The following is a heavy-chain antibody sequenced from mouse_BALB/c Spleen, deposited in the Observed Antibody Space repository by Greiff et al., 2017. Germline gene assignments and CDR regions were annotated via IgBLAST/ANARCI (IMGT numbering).Heavy chain of an antibody. CDR3: ARGNPEDYYAMDY. J-gene: IGHJ4*01. V-gene: IGHV1-14*01. CDR2: INPYNDGT. Sequence: VQLQQSGPELVKPGASVKMSCKASGYPFTSYVMHWVKQKPGQGLEWIGYINPYNDGTKYNEKFKGKATLTSDKSSSTAYMELSSLTSEDSAVYYCARGNPEDYYAMDYWGQGTSVTVSA. CDR1: GYPFTSYV.